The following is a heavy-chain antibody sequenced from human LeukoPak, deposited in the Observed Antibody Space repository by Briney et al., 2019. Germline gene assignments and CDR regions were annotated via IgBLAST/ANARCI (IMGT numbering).Heavy chain of an antibody. CDR1: GFIFSNYG. J-gene: IGHJ3*02. CDR2: IYSGGIT. D-gene: IGHD6-13*01. CDR3: ARDGPGRYSSSWHGGAFDI. Sequence: GGSLRLSCAASGFIFSNYGMSWVRQAPGKGLEWVSVIYSGGITYYADSVKGRFTFSRDNSKNTLYLQMNSLRVDDTAVYYCARDGPGRYSSSWHGGAFDIWGQGTMVTVSS. V-gene: IGHV3-53*01.